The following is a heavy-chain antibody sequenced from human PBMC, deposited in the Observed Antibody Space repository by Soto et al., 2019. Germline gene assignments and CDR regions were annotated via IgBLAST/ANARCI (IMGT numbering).Heavy chain of an antibody. CDR2: IYHSGST. CDR1: GYSISSGYY. CDR3: ARVFELLAKIPSWFDP. Sequence: SETLSLTCAVSGYSISSGYYWGWIRQPPGKGLEWSGSIYHSGSTYYNPSLKSRVTISVDTSKNQFSLKLSSVTAADTAVYYCARVFELLAKIPSWFDPWGQGTMVTVYS. V-gene: IGHV4-38-2*01. J-gene: IGHJ5*02. D-gene: IGHD2-15*01.